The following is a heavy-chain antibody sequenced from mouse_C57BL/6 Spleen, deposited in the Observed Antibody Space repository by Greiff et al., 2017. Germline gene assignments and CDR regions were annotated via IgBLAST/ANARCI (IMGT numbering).Heavy chain of an antibody. J-gene: IGHJ4*01. Sequence: VQLQQSGPELVKPGASVKIPCKASGYTFTDYNMDWVKQSPGQSLEWIGDINPNNGGTIYNQKFKGKATLTVDKSSSTAYMELRSLTSEDTAVYYCARALITAGGAMGYWGQGTSVTVSS. V-gene: IGHV1-18*01. CDR2: INPNNGGT. CDR3: ARALITAGGAMGY. CDR1: GYTFTDYN. D-gene: IGHD6-1*01.